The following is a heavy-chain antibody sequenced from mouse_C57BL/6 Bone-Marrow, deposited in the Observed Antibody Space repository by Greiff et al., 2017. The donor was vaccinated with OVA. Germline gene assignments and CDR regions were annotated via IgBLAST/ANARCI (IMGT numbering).Heavy chain of an antibody. J-gene: IGHJ1*03. CDR2: IWSGGST. V-gene: IGHV2-2*01. Sequence: VQLQESGPGLVQPSQSLSITCPVSGFSLTSYGVHWVRQSPGKGLEWLGVIWSGGSTDYNAAFISRLSISKDNSKSQVFFKMNSQQADNTAIYYCARKKGSSYYGSLDVWGTGTTVTVSS. CDR3: ARKKGSSYYGSLDV. CDR1: GFSLTSYG. D-gene: IGHD1-1*01.